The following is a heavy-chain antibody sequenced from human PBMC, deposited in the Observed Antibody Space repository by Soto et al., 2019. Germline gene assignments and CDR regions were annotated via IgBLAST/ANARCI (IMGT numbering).Heavy chain of an antibody. J-gene: IGHJ4*02. CDR2: VNPSGGST. V-gene: IGHV1-46*01. Sequence: QVQLVQSGAEVKKPGASVKVSCTASGYTFTSYYMHWGRQAPGQGLEWMGIVNPSGGSTTYAQKSQGRVTRTRDTSTSTAYMDLSSLGSEDTAVYYCARGVAAGDDYWGQGTLVTVSS. D-gene: IGHD6-13*01. CDR1: GYTFTSYY. CDR3: ARGVAAGDDY.